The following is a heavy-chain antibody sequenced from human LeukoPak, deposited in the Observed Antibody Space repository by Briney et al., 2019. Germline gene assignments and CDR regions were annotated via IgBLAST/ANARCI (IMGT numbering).Heavy chain of an antibody. CDR3: AREYFYGMDV. Sequence: GGSLRLSCAASRFTFSEYYMDWVRQAPGKGLEWLGLHRTKSDSYATEYAASVKGRFSISRDESKNSVYLQMNSLKTEDTAVYFCAREYFYGMDVWGQGTTVTVSS. CDR1: RFTFSEYY. J-gene: IGHJ6*02. CDR2: HRTKSDSYAT. V-gene: IGHV3-72*01.